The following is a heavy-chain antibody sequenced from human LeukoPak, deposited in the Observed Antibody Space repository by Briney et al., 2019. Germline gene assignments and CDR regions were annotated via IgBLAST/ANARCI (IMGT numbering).Heavy chain of an antibody. Sequence: QPGGSLRLSCAASGFTFSSYAMSWVRQAPGKGLEWVSGSGSGGSTHYADSVKGRLTISRDNAKNSLYLLMNSLRAEDTALYYCARDARESSGRKFDYWGQGTLVTVSS. CDR2: SGSGGST. CDR3: ARDARESSGRKFDY. D-gene: IGHD6-19*01. V-gene: IGHV3-23*01. J-gene: IGHJ4*02. CDR1: GFTFSSYA.